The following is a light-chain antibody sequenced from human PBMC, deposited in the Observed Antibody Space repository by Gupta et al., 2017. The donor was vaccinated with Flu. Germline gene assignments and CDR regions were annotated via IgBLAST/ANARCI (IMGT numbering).Light chain of an antibody. Sequence: SSDVGGYDYVSWSQQHPGKAPNLILFEVSRRPGGISDRFSGSKSGNTASLTISGLLAEDEVFSYYSSYTSTNTVFVFGGGTKLTVL. V-gene: IGLV2-14*01. CDR1: SSDVGGYDY. J-gene: IGLJ2*01. CDR2: EVS. CDR3: SSYTSTNTVFV.